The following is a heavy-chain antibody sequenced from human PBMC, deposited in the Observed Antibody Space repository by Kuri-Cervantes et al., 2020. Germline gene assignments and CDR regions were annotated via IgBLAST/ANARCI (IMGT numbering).Heavy chain of an antibody. CDR3: TRHVWPNWGQDCFDL. CDR1: DYSISSDHY. V-gene: IGHV4-38-2*01. CDR2: ISHSGNT. J-gene: IGHJ3*01. Sequence: SETLSLTCVVSDYSISSDHYWGWIRQPPGKGLEWIGIISHSGNTYYNPSLKSRVTMSVDTPKDQFSLTLSSVTAADAAVYYCTRHVWPNWGQDCFDLWGQGTMVTVSS. D-gene: IGHD7-27*01.